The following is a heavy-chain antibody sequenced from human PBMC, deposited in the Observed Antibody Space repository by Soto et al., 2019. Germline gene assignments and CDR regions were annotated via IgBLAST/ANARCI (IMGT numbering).Heavy chain of an antibody. V-gene: IGHV4-59*01. CDR2: IYYSGST. Sequence: SETLSLTCTVSGGSISSYYWSWIRQPPGKGLEWIGYIYYSGSTNYNPSLKSRVTISVDTSKNQFSLKLSSVTAADTAVYYCARDRGKTYGMDVWGQGTTVTVSS. CDR1: GGSISSYY. J-gene: IGHJ6*02. D-gene: IGHD3-10*01. CDR3: ARDRGKTYGMDV.